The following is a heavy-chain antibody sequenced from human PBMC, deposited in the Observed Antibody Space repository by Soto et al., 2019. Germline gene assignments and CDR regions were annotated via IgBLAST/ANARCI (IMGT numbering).Heavy chain of an antibody. CDR3: ARDPPYYDFWSVHYYYYYYMDV. D-gene: IGHD3-3*01. J-gene: IGHJ6*03. V-gene: IGHV3-21*01. CDR2: ISSSSSYI. CDR1: GSTFSSYS. Sequence: PGGSLRLSCAASGSTFSSYSMNWVRQAPGKGLEWVSSISSSSSYIYYADSVKGRFTISRDNAKNSLYLQMNSLRAEDTAVYYCARDPPYYDFWSVHYYYYYYMDVWGKGTTVTVSS.